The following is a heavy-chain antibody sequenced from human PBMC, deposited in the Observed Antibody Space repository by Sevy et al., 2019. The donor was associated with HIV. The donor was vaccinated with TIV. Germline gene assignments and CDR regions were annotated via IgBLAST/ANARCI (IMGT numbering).Heavy chain of an antibody. CDR1: GFTFSSYA. CDR3: AKASYYYDSSGYYMVSPPGGMDV. D-gene: IGHD3-22*01. Sequence: GGSLRLSCAASGFTFSSYAMSWVRQAPGKGLEWVSAISGSGGSTYYADSVKGRFTISRDNSKNTLYLQMNGLRAEDTAVYYCAKASYYYDSSGYYMVSPPGGMDVWGQGTTVTVSS. CDR2: ISGSGGST. V-gene: IGHV3-23*01. J-gene: IGHJ6*02.